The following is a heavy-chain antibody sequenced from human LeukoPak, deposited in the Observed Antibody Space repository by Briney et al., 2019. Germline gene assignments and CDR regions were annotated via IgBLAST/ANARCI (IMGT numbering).Heavy chain of an antibody. CDR2: INPSGGST. J-gene: IGHJ4*02. Sequence: ASVKVSCKASGYTFTSYYMYWVRQAPGQGLEWMGIINPSGGSTSYAQKFQGRVTVTRDTSTSTFYMELSSLRYEDTAVYYCARVVWSGYHFDYWGQGTLVTVSS. D-gene: IGHD3-3*01. V-gene: IGHV1-46*01. CDR1: GYTFTSYY. CDR3: ARVVWSGYHFDY.